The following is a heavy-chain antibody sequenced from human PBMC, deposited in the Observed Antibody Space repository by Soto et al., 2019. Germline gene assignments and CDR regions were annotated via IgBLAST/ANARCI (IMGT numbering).Heavy chain of an antibody. D-gene: IGHD2-8*01. J-gene: IGHJ6*02. CDR1: GGSLSTFY. V-gene: IGHV4-59*01. Sequence: LSLTCTVSGGSLSTFYWNWIRQPPGKGLEWIGYIYYTGSTYYNPSLKSRVSISVDTSKNHFSLNLNSMTTADTALYYCARGLSNGVIDVWGQGTTVTVSS. CDR3: ARGLSNGVIDV. CDR2: IYYTGST.